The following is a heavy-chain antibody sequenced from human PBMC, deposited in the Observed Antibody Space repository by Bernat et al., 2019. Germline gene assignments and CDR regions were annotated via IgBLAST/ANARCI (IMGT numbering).Heavy chain of an antibody. CDR2: INPNSGDT. CDR1: GYTFTGYY. J-gene: IGHJ5*02. Sequence: QVQLVQSGAEVKKPGASVKVSCKASGYTFTGYYMHWVRQAPGQGLEWMGWINPNSGDTNYAQKFQGWVTMTRDTSISTAYMELSRLRSDDTAVYYCARTGTTSRWFDPWDQGTLVTVSS. CDR3: ARTGTTSRWFDP. V-gene: IGHV1-2*04. D-gene: IGHD1-7*01.